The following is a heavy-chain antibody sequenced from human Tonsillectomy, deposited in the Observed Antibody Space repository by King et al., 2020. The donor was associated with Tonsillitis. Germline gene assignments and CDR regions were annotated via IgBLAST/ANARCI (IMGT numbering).Heavy chain of an antibody. D-gene: IGHD2-15*01. CDR1: GESFSGYY. V-gene: IGHV4-34*01. CDR3: ARGNIVVMVAATAPLFDY. CDR2: VNHGGST. J-gene: IGHJ4*02. Sequence: VQLQQWGAGLLKPSETLSLTCAVYGESFSGYYWTWIRQPPGKGLEWIGEVNHGGSTNYNPSLKRRVTISVDTSKNQFSLKLSSVTAADTAVYYCARGNIVVMVAATAPLFDYWGQGTLVAVSS.